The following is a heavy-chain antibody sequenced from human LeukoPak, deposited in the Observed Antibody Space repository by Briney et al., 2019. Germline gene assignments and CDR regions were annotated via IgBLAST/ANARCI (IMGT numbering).Heavy chain of an antibody. Sequence: PGGSLRLSCAASGFTFSTYTMHWVRQAPGKGLEWVSYISSSGSTMYYADSVKGRFTISRDNAENSLYLQMNSLRAEDTAMYYCAREAVAGPFDYWGQGTLVTVSS. J-gene: IGHJ4*02. CDR2: ISSSGSTM. CDR3: AREAVAGPFDY. V-gene: IGHV3-48*04. CDR1: GFTFSTYT. D-gene: IGHD6-19*01.